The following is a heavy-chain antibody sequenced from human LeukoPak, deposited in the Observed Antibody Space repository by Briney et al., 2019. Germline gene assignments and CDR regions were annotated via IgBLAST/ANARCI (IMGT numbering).Heavy chain of an antibody. V-gene: IGHV3-23*01. CDR1: GFTFGSYA. Sequence: GGSLRLSCAASGFTFGSYAMSWVRQAPGQGLEWDSDISGGGATTFYADSVKGRFTISRDNSKNTLYLQLISLRAEDTAVYHCAKSTGYSTTGRDFDSWGRGTLVTVSS. CDR2: ISGGGATT. D-gene: IGHD6-13*01. CDR3: AKSTGYSTTGRDFDS. J-gene: IGHJ4*02.